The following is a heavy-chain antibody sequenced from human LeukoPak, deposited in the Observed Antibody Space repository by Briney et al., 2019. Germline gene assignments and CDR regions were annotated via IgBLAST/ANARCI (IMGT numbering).Heavy chain of an antibody. V-gene: IGHV4-59*01. CDR2: IYYSGIT. J-gene: IGHJ3*02. CDR3: ARAGRWEGRPHAFDI. CDR1: GGSISNYY. D-gene: IGHD1-26*01. Sequence: SETLSLTCTVSGGSISNYYWNCIRQPPGKGLGWIGYIYYSGITNYNPSLKSRVTISVDTSKNQFSLKLSSVTAADTAVYYCARAGRWEGRPHAFDIWGQGTMVAVSS.